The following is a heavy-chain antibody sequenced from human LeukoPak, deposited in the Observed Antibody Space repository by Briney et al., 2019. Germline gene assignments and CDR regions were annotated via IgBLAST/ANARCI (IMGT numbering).Heavy chain of an antibody. Sequence: GRSLRLSCAASGFTFSSYAMHWVRQAPGKGLEWVAVISYDGSNKYYADSVKGRFTISRDNSKNTLYLQMNSLRAEDTAVYYCARDMGSGDSSGYQLDYWGQGTLVTVSS. CDR3: ARDMGSGDSSGYQLDY. D-gene: IGHD3-22*01. CDR1: GFTFSSYA. V-gene: IGHV3-30*14. J-gene: IGHJ4*02. CDR2: ISYDGSNK.